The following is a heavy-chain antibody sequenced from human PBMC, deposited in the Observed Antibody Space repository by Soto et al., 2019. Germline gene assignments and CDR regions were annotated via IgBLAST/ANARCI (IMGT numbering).Heavy chain of an antibody. J-gene: IGHJ5*02. CDR2: ISAYNGNT. V-gene: IGHV1-18*01. CDR1: GYNFNSHT. D-gene: IGHD1-26*01. CDR3: ARVVGALGHWFDP. Sequence: QVQLVQSGAEVKKPGASVKVSCKASGYNFNSHTISWVRQAPGQGLEWMGRISAYNGNTNYAKKLQGRVTMTTDTSTSTAYMELRSLRSDDTAVYHCARVVGALGHWFDPWGQGTLVTVSS.